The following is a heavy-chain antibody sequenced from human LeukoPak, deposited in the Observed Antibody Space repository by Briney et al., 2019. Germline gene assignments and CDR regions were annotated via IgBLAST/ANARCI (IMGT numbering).Heavy chain of an antibody. CDR1: GFIFSSYW. Sequence: GGSLRLSCAASGFIFSSYWMHWVRHAPGKGLAWVSRINTDGSSTSYADSVKGRFTISRDNAKNTLYLQMNSLRAEDTAIYYCVRAFDFWGQGTLVTVSS. V-gene: IGHV3-74*01. CDR3: VRAFDF. CDR2: INTDGSST. J-gene: IGHJ4*02.